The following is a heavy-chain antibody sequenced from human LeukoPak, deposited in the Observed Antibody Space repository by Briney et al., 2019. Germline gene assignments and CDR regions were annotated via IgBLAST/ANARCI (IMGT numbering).Heavy chain of an antibody. D-gene: IGHD6-13*01. CDR1: GGSISSGSYY. J-gene: IGHJ1*01. V-gene: IGHV4-61*02. Sequence: SQTLSLTCTVSGGSISSGSYYWSWIRQPAGKGLEWIGRIYTSGSTNYNPSLKSRVTISVDTSKNQFSLKLSSVTAADTAVYYCAGATYSSSWYATPEYFQHWGQDTLVTVSS. CDR2: IYTSGST. CDR3: AGATYSSSWYATPEYFQH.